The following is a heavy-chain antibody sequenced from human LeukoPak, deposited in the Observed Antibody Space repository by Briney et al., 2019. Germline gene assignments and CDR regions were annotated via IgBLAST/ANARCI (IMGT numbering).Heavy chain of an antibody. D-gene: IGHD3-16*01. V-gene: IGHV6-1*01. J-gene: IGHJ4*02. CDR1: GDSVSSNTAA. Sequence: SQTLSLTCAISGDSVSSNTAAWNWIRQSPSRGLEWLGRTYYMSNWYNEYAASVKNRITINPDTSKNQFSLQLNSVTPEDTAVYYCARELLEKRLMGFDYWGQGTLVTVSS. CDR2: TYYMSNWYN. CDR3: ARELLEKRLMGFDY.